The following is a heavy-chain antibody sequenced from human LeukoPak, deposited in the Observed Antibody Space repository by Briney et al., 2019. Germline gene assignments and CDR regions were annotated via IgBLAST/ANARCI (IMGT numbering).Heavy chain of an antibody. CDR2: IYYSGST. Sequence: PSETLSLTCTVSGGSISSSSYYWGWIRQPPGKGLEWIGSIYYSGSTYYNPSLKSRVTISVDTSKNQFSLKLSSVTAADTAVYYCARLETNWGSYYFDYWGQGTLVTVSS. V-gene: IGHV4-39*01. D-gene: IGHD7-27*01. J-gene: IGHJ4*02. CDR3: ARLETNWGSYYFDY. CDR1: GGSISSSSYY.